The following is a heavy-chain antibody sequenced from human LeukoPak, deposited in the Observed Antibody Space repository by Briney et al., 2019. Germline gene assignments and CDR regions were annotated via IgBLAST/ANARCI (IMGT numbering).Heavy chain of an antibody. CDR2: INPSGGSR. D-gene: IGHD2-2*01. CDR1: GYTFTSYY. V-gene: IGHV1-46*01. CDR3: ARDACSSTICQAGGNWFDP. Sequence: ASVKVSCKASGYTFTSYYMHWVRRAPGQGLEWMGTINPSGGSRSYAQKFQGRVTMTRDTSTSTVYMELSSLRSEDTAVYFCARDACSSTICQAGGNWFDPWGQGTLVIVS. J-gene: IGHJ5*02.